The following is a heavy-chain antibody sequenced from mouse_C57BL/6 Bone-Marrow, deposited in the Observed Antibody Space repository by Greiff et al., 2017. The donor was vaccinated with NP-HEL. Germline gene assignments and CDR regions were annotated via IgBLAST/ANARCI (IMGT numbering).Heavy chain of an antibody. Sequence: EVKLMESGGGLVKPGGSLKLSCAASGFTFSDYGMHWVRQAPEKGLEWVAYISSGSSTIYYADTVKGRFTISRDNAKNTLFLQMTSLRSEDTAMYYCARASSLAYWGQGTLVTVSA. CDR3: ARASSLAY. CDR1: GFTFSDYG. V-gene: IGHV5-17*01. D-gene: IGHD1-1*01. J-gene: IGHJ3*01. CDR2: ISSGSSTI.